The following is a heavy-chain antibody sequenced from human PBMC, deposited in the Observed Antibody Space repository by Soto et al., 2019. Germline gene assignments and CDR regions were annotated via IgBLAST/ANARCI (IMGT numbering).Heavy chain of an antibody. CDR2: IYPGDSDT. CDR3: ARSDGDVLMVYAIAPAFDI. CDR1: GYSFTSYW. D-gene: IGHD2-8*01. J-gene: IGHJ3*02. V-gene: IGHV5-51*03. Sequence: EVQLVQSGAEVKKPGESLKISCKGSGYSFTSYWIGWVRQMPGKGLEWMGIIYPGDSDTRYSPSFQGQVTISADKSISTAYLQWSSLKASDTAMYYCARSDGDVLMVYAIAPAFDIWGQGTMVTVSS.